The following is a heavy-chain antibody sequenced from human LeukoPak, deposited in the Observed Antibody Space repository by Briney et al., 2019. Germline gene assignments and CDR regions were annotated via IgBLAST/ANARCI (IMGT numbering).Heavy chain of an antibody. CDR1: GFSFSSYW. Sequence: GGSLRLSCVASGFSFSSYWMHWVRQDPGKGLMWVARISSDGSDTKYGDSVKGRFTISRDNAKNTPYLQMNSLRAEDTAVYYCARDQTQTGPTTVDHWGQGTQVTVSS. CDR2: ISSDGSDT. CDR3: ARDQTQTGPTTVDH. V-gene: IGHV3-74*01. J-gene: IGHJ4*02. D-gene: IGHD1-14*01.